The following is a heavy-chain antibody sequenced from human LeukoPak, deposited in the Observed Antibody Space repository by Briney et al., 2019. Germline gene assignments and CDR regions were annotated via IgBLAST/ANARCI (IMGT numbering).Heavy chain of an antibody. Sequence: GSTNYNPSLKSRVTMSVDTSKNQFSLKLSSVTAADTAVYYCAREGSIVVVPGALDAFDIWGQGTMVTVSS. V-gene: IGHV4-4*06. J-gene: IGHJ3*02. CDR3: AREGSIVVVPGALDAFDI. CDR2: GST. D-gene: IGHD2-2*01.